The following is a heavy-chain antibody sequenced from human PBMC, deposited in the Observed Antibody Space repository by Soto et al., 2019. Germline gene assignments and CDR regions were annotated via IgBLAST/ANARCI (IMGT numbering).Heavy chain of an antibody. V-gene: IGHV3-23*01. CDR3: ARVSLVATIYDF. CDR2: ISGSGGST. Sequence: GGSLRLSCAASGFTFSSYAMSWVRQAPGKGLEWVSGISGSGGSTCYADSVKGRFTISRDNAKNTLYLEMNSLRAEDTAVYYCARVSLVATIYDFWGQGTLVTVSS. D-gene: IGHD5-12*01. CDR1: GFTFSSYA. J-gene: IGHJ4*02.